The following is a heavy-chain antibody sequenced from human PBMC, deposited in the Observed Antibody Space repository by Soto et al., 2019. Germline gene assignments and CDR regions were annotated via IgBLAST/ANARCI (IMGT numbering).Heavy chain of an antibody. V-gene: IGHV3-23*01. CDR2: ISGSGVNT. J-gene: IGHJ4*02. CDR3: AKQSSSWFYLES. Sequence: ERALRRTSVDPAFSRSNYGMRWVGQAPGKGLEWVATISGSGVNTYYADAVKGRFTVSRDNFNNTLFLQMNSLRAEDTAVYYCAKQSSSWFYLESWGQGTLVTVSS. D-gene: IGHD6-13*01. CDR1: AFSRSNYG.